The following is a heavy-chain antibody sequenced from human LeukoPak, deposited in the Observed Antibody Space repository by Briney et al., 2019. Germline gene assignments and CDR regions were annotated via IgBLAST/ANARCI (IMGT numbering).Heavy chain of an antibody. Sequence: ASVKVSCKASGYTLSDYYIHWVRQAPGQGLEWMGIINPSGGSTSYAQKFQGRVTITRDMATSTVYMELSSLRSEDTAVYYCARSYDSSGYLFDYWGQGTLVTVSS. J-gene: IGHJ4*02. CDR3: ARSYDSSGYLFDY. CDR1: GYTLSDYY. V-gene: IGHV1-46*01. D-gene: IGHD3-22*01. CDR2: INPSGGST.